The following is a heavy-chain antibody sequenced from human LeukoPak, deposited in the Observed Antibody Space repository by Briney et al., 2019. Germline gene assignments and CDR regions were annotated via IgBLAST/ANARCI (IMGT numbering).Heavy chain of an antibody. CDR3: VKDYYYYDSNGYYVNDGFHI. CDR2: FYTSGST. D-gene: IGHD3-22*01. V-gene: IGHV4-4*07. Sequence: SETLTLTCSVSGATIRDYYWNWIRQPAGKGLEWIGRFYTSGSTHYNPSLRGRATMSVDTSNNQLSLKVTSVTAADTAVYYCVKDYYYYDSNGYYVNDGFHIWGEGTMVIVSP. J-gene: IGHJ3*02. CDR1: GATIRDYY.